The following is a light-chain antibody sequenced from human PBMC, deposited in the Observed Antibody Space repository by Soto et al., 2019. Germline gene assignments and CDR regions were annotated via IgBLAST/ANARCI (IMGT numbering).Light chain of an antibody. CDR1: QSISMW. J-gene: IGKJ2*01. V-gene: IGKV1D-12*01. CDR2: AAS. Sequence: EIEITQERCSGKESICGRATNPYRASQSISMWLAWYQQKPGKAPKLLIYAASSLQSGVPSRFSGSGSGTEFSVSLPSLQPEDFATYYFQRANSFAYKFGQGTK. CDR3: QRANSFAYK.